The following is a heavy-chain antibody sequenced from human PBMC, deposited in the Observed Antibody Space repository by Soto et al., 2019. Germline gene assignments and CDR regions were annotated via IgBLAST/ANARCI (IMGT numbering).Heavy chain of an antibody. CDR3: ARGSYYYDSSGYYTGAFDI. V-gene: IGHV1-3*01. D-gene: IGHD3-22*01. CDR2: INAGNGNT. Sequence: ASVKVSCKASGYTFSTYGIHWVRQAPGQRLEWMGWINAGNGNTKYSQKFQGRVTITRDTSASTAYMELSSLRSEDTAVYYCARGSYYYDSSGYYTGAFDIWGQGTMVTVSS. J-gene: IGHJ3*02. CDR1: GYTFSTYG.